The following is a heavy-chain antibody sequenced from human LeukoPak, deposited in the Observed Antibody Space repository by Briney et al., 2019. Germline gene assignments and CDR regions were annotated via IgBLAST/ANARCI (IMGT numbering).Heavy chain of an antibody. CDR3: ARDSSSWTRAFDP. V-gene: IGHV3-7*01. CDR1: GFTFSSYW. J-gene: IGHJ5*02. D-gene: IGHD6-13*01. CDR2: IKQDGSEK. Sequence: GGSLRLSCAASGFTFSSYWMSWVRQAPGKGLEWVANIKQDGSEKYYVDSVKGRFTISRDNAKNSLYLQMNSLRAEDTAVYYCARDSSSWTRAFDPWGQGTLVTVSS.